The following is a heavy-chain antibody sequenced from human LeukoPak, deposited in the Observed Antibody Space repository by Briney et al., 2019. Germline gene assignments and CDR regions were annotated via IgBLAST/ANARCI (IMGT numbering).Heavy chain of an antibody. V-gene: IGHV3-23*01. J-gene: IGHJ4*02. Sequence: GASLRLSCVASGFTFRDYSMAWVRQVPGGGLEWVSAIARDDFTVYPDPLKGRFAISRDNSRNTLYLQMNSLRAEDTAVYYCVKERDRGTDVADDFDLWGQGTLATVSS. CDR3: VKERDRGTDVADDFDL. D-gene: IGHD6-19*01. CDR1: GFTFRDYS. CDR2: IARDDFT.